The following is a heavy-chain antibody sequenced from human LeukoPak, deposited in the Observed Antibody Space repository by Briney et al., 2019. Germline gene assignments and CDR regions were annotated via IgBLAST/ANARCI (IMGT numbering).Heavy chain of an antibody. CDR1: GGSISSGGYY. CDR2: IYYSGST. D-gene: IGHD3-10*01. CDR3: ARGSPTTMVRGVAFDY. Sequence: SETLSLTCTVSGGSISSGGYYWSWIRQPPGKGLEWIGYIYYSGSTYYNPSLKSRVTISVDRFKNQFSLKLSSVTAADTAVYYCARGSPTTMVRGVAFDYWGQGTLVTVSS. V-gene: IGHV4-30-2*01. J-gene: IGHJ4*02.